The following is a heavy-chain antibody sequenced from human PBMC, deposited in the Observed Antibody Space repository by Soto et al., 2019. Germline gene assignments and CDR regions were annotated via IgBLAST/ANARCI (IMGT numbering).Heavy chain of an antibody. Sequence: PGGSLRLSCAASGFTFSSYAMSWVRQAPGKGLQWVSAISNSGGTTYYADSVKGRFTISRDNSKNTLYLQMNSLRAEDTAVYYCAKYNYYGSGSYYNDFDSWGQGTLVTVSS. V-gene: IGHV3-23*01. CDR3: AKYNYYGSGSYYNDFDS. J-gene: IGHJ4*02. CDR1: GFTFSSYA. D-gene: IGHD3-10*01. CDR2: ISNSGGTT.